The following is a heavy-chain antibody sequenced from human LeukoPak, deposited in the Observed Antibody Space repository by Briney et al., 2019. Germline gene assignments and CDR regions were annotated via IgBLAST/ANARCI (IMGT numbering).Heavy chain of an antibody. CDR1: GFTFSSYA. CDR3: ARESMVFGI. J-gene: IGHJ3*02. Sequence: HPGGSLRLSCAASGFTFSSYAMHWVRQAPGKGLEYVSAISSNGGSTYYANSVKGRFTISRDNSKNTLYLQMGSLRAEDMAVYYCARESMVFGIWGQGTMVTVSS. CDR2: ISSNGGST. D-gene: IGHD2-8*01. V-gene: IGHV3-64*01.